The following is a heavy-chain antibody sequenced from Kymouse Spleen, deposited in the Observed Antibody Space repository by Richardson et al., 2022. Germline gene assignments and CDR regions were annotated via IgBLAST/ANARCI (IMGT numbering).Heavy chain of an antibody. D-gene: IGHD1-7*01. J-gene: IGHJ6*02. V-gene: IGHV1-69*05. CDR1: GGTFSSYA. CDR3: ARDRSITGTTRGVYYYYGMDV. CDR2: IIPIFGTA. Sequence: QVQLVQSGAEVKKPGSSVKVSCKASGGTFSSYAISWVRQAPGQGLEWMGGIIPIFGTANYAQKFQGRVTITTDESTSTAYMELSSLRSEDTAVYYCARDRSITGTTRGVYYYYGMDVWGQGTTVTVSS.